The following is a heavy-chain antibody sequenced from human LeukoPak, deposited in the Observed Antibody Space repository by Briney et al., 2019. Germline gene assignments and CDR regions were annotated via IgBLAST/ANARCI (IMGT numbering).Heavy chain of an antibody. Sequence: GGSLRLSCAASGFTFSSYGMHWVRQAPGKGLEWVAVISYDGSNKYYADSVKGRFTISRDNSKNTLYLQMNSLRAEDTAVYYCAKASSSGWEFDYWGQGTLVTVSS. V-gene: IGHV3-30*18. CDR3: AKASSSGWEFDY. J-gene: IGHJ4*02. D-gene: IGHD6-19*01. CDR1: GFTFSSYG. CDR2: ISYDGSNK.